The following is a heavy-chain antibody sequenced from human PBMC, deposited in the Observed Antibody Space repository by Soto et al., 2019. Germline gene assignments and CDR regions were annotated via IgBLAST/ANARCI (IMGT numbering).Heavy chain of an antibody. Sequence: ASVKVSCKASGYTFTSYGISWVRQAPGQGLEWMGWISAYNGNTNYAQKLQGRVTMTTDTSTSTAYMELRSLRSDDTAVYYCARTYLADYYDSSGYWTDFDYWGQGTLVTVSS. CDR1: GYTFTSYG. V-gene: IGHV1-18*01. D-gene: IGHD3-22*01. J-gene: IGHJ4*02. CDR2: ISAYNGNT. CDR3: ARTYLADYYDSSGYWTDFDY.